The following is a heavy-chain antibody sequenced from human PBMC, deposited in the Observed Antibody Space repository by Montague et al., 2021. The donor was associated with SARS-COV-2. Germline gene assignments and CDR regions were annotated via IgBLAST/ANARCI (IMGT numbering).Heavy chain of an antibody. CDR1: GFTVSSNY. V-gene: IGHV3-53*01. D-gene: IGHD3-10*01. Sequence: SLRLSCAASGFTVSSNYMSWVRQAPGKGLEWVSLIYSSGRTSYADSVKGRLTMSRDNSKNTLYLQMNSLGAEDTAVYYCARDFGESRDHWGQETLVTVSS. J-gene: IGHJ4*02. CDR3: ARDFGESRDH. CDR2: IYSSGRT.